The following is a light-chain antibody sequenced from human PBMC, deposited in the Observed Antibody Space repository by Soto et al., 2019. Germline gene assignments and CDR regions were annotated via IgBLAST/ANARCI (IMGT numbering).Light chain of an antibody. CDR3: QQRDNWPPIT. Sequence: EIVLTQSPATLSLSPGERATLSCRASQSVSTSLNWYQQKPGQAPRLLIYDASNRATGIPARFSGGGSGTDFTLTISSLEPEDFAVYYSQQRDNWPPITFGQGTRLDI. V-gene: IGKV3-11*01. CDR2: DAS. CDR1: QSVSTS. J-gene: IGKJ5*01.